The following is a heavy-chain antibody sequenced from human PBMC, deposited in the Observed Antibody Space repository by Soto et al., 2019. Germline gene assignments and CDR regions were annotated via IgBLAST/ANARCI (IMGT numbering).Heavy chain of an antibody. CDR1: GFTFSNAW. Sequence: GGSLRLSCAASGFTFSNAWMNWVRQAPGKGLEWVGRIKSKTDGGTTDYAAPVKGRFTISRDDSKNTLYLQMNSLKTEDTAVYYCTTTHIAADHRDTDDYWSQGTPVIGSA. D-gene: IGHD6-13*01. V-gene: IGHV3-15*07. CDR3: TTTHIAADHRDTDDY. J-gene: IGHJ4*02. CDR2: IKSKTDGGTT.